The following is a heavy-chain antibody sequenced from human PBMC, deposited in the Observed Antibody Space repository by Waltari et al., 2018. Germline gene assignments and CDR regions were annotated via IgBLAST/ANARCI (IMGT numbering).Heavy chain of an antibody. Sequence: EVQLVESGGGLVQPGGSLRLSCVAAGFTFSRQWMGWLRKAPGKGLEWVANINEDESEKVDADSVKCRFTISRDNAKNSLYLQMNSLRVEDTAYYYCARDMGIYTNYAAYWGQGSLVTVSS. CDR2: INEDESEK. J-gene: IGHJ4*02. CDR3: ARDMGIYTNYAAY. D-gene: IGHD4-4*01. V-gene: IGHV3-7*01. CDR1: GFTFSRQW.